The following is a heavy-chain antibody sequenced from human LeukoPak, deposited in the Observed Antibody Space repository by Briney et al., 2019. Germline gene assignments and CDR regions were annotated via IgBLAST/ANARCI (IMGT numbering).Heavy chain of an antibody. J-gene: IGHJ4*02. D-gene: IGHD1-26*01. CDR2: IFPSGGEI. V-gene: IGHV3-23*01. CDR1: GFTFSTFA. CDR3: ARAGGGTYYFDF. Sequence: GGSLRLSCAASGFTFSTFAMIWVRQPPGKGLEWVSSIFPSGGEIHYADSVRGRFTISRDNSKSTLSLQMNSLRAEDTAVYFCARAGGGTYYFDFWGQGTLVTVSS.